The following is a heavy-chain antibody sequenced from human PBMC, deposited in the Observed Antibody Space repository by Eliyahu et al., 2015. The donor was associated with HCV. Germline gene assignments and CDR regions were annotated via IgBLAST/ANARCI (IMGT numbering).Heavy chain of an antibody. V-gene: IGHV4-34*01. Sequence: QVQLQQWGAGLLKPSETLSLXCAVYGGSFSGYYWXWXRQPPGKGLEWIGEINHSGSTNYNPSLKSRVTISVDTAKNQFSLKLSSVTAADTAVYYCARGLPRIGYSYGYNYYYYGMDVWGQGTTVTVSS. D-gene: IGHD5-18*01. CDR2: INHSGST. CDR3: ARGLPRIGYSYGYNYYYYGMDV. CDR1: GGSFSGYY. J-gene: IGHJ6*02.